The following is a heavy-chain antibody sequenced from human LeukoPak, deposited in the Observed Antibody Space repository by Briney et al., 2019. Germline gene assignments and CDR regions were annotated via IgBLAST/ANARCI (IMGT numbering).Heavy chain of an antibody. CDR1: GFTVSSNY. D-gene: IGHD4-17*01. V-gene: IGHV3-53*01. J-gene: IGHJ4*02. Sequence: PGGSLRLSCAASGFTVSSNYMSWVRQAPGKGLEWVSVIYSGGSTYYADSVKGRFTISSDNSKNTLYLQMNSLRAEDTAVYYCARDNGDPLYYFDYWGQGTLVTVSS. CDR2: IYSGGST. CDR3: ARDNGDPLYYFDY.